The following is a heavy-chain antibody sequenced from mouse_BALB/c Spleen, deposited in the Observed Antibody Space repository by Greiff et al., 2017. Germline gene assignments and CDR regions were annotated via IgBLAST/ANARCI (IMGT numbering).Heavy chain of an antibody. CDR2: IYPGDGDT. Sequence: VKVVESGAELVRPGSSVKISCKASGYAFSSYWMNWVKQRPGQGLEWIGQIYPGDGDTNYNGKFKGKATLTADKSSSTAYMQLSSLTSEDSAVYFCASHYYGSSYWYFDVWGAGTTVTVSS. CDR1: GYAFSSYW. CDR3: ASHYYGSSYWYFDV. D-gene: IGHD1-1*01. V-gene: IGHV1-80*01. J-gene: IGHJ1*01.